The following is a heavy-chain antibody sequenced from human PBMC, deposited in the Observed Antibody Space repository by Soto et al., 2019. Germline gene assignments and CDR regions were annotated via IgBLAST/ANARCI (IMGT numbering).Heavy chain of an antibody. J-gene: IGHJ4*02. D-gene: IGHD1-1*01. Sequence: GESLKISCAVSGFTFSAYWMHWSRQVPGNGLTWVSRISDDGSTATYADSVKCRFVISRDNAKNILYLEMNTLRADDSGLYYCARGTRVSSTGTGDHWGRRTLVTVSS. V-gene: IGHV3-74*01. CDR1: GFTFSAYW. CDR2: ISDDGSTA. CDR3: ARGTRVSSTGTGDH.